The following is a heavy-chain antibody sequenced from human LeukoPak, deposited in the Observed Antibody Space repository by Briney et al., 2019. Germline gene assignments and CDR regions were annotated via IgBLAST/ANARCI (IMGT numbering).Heavy chain of an antibody. CDR1: GFRFSGYW. CDR2: IKGDGSET. V-gene: IGHV3-7*03. Sequence: GGSLSLSCAASGFRFSGYWMTWVRQAPGKGLEWVANIKGDGSETSYVTSVRGRYTISRDNAKNSLYLQMNNLRVEDTPVYYCAREEVKSFDNWGQGTLVTVSS. CDR3: AREEVKSFDN. J-gene: IGHJ4*02.